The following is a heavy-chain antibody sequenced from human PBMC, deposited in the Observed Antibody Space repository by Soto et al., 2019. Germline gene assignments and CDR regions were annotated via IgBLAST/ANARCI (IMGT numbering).Heavy chain of an antibody. J-gene: IGHJ5*02. V-gene: IGHV1-69*13. CDR1: GGTFSSYA. D-gene: IGHD2-2*01. CDR2: IIPIFGTA. Sequence: GASVKVSCKASGGTFSSYAISWVRQAPGQGLEWMGGIIPIFGTANYAQKFRGRVTITADESTSTAYMELSSLRSEDTAVYYCARDGEGGYCSSTSCYLDWFDPWGQGTLVTVSS. CDR3: ARDGEGGYCSSTSCYLDWFDP.